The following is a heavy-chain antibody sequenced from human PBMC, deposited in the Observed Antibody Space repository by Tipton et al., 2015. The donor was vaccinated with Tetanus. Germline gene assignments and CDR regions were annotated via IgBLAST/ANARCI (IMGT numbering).Heavy chain of an antibody. Sequence: GLVKPSQTLSLTCAISGDSVSSNTMAWNWIRQSPSRGLEWLGRTYYRSKRYNDYAESLKSRIVINPDTSKNQSSMQLYSVTPEDTAVYYCARELAYTGQFWCSFDFWGQGTLVTVSS. V-gene: IGHV6-1*01. CDR2: TYYRSKRYN. CDR1: GDSVSSNTMA. CDR3: ARELAYTGQFWCSFDF. J-gene: IGHJ4*02. D-gene: IGHD2-8*01.